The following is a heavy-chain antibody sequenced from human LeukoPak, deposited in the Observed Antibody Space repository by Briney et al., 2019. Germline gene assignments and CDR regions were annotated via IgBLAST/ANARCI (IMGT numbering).Heavy chain of an antibody. CDR3: AKGPPSSGFH. CDR2: ISSSSSYI. D-gene: IGHD6-19*01. J-gene: IGHJ4*02. Sequence: GGSLRLSCAASGFTFSSYSMNWVRQAPGKGLEWVSSISSSSSYIYYADSVKGRFTISRDNSKNTLYLQMNSLRAEDTAVYYCAKGPPSSGFHWGQGTLVTVSS. CDR1: GFTFSSYS. V-gene: IGHV3-21*04.